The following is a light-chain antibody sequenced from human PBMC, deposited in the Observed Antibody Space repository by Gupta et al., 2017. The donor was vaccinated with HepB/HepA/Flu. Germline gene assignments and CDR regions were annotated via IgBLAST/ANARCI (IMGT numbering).Light chain of an antibody. CDR2: EVT. J-gene: IGLJ3*02. CDR3: TSYSGNYNWV. Sequence: QSALPQPPTASGSPAQSVAISCTETSSDVGGYAHVSWYQQHPGKAPKLFIYEVTKRPSGVPDRFSGSKSGNTASLTVSGRQAEDEADYYCTSYSGNYNWVFGGGTKLTVL. V-gene: IGLV2-8*01. CDR1: SSDVGGYAH.